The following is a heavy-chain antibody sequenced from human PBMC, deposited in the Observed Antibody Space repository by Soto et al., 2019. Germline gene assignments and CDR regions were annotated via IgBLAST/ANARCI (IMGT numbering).Heavy chain of an antibody. Sequence: ASVKVSCKASGYTFTSYAMHWVRQAPGQRIAWMGWINAGNGNTKYSQKFQGRVTITRDTSASTAYMELSSLRSEDTAVYYCARIGGVTIFGVVTKPGMDVWGQGTTVTVSS. V-gene: IGHV1-3*01. CDR1: GYTFTSYA. J-gene: IGHJ6*02. D-gene: IGHD3-3*01. CDR2: INAGNGNT. CDR3: ARIGGVTIFGVVTKPGMDV.